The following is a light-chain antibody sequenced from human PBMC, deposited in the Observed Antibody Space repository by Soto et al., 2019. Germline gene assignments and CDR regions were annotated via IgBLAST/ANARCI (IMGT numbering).Light chain of an antibody. J-gene: IGLJ1*01. CDR3: SSYAGSDNPYV. Sequence: QSVLTQPPSASGSPGQSVTISCTGTSGDVGGYVYVSWYQQHPGKAPKLMIYEVTKRPLGVPDRFSGYKSGNTASLTVPGLQAEDEADYYCSSYAGSDNPYVFGTGTKVTVL. V-gene: IGLV2-8*01. CDR1: SGDVGGYVY. CDR2: EVT.